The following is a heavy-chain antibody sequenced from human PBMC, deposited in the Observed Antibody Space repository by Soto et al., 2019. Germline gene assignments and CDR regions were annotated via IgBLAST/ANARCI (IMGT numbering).Heavy chain of an antibody. CDR3: ARVPYYDYVWGSYRQTYFDY. V-gene: IGHV1-69*01. D-gene: IGHD3-16*02. CDR1: GGTFSSYA. J-gene: IGHJ4*02. CDR2: IIPIFDTA. Sequence: QVQLVQSGAEVKKPGSSVKVSCKASGGTFSSYAISWVRQAPGQGLEWMGGIIPIFDTANYAQKFQGRVTITADESTSTAYMELSSLRSEDTAVYYCARVPYYDYVWGSYRQTYFDYWGQGTLVTVSS.